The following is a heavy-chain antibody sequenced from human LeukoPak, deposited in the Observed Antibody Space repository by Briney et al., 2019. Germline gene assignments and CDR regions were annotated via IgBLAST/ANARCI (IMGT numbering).Heavy chain of an antibody. CDR1: GYSISSGYF. V-gene: IGHV4-38-2*01. CDR3: TGKYYYDSSGYYYVDY. J-gene: IGHJ4*02. D-gene: IGHD3-22*01. CDR2: IYHSGST. Sequence: SETLSLTCAVSGYSISSGYFWGWIGQSPGKGLEWIGSIYHSGSTYYKPSLKSRVTISVDTSKNQFSLKLSTVTAADTAVYYCTGKYYYDSSGYYYVDYWGQGTLVTVSS.